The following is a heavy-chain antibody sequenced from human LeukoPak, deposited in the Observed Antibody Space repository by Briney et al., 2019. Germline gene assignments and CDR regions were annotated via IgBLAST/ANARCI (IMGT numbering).Heavy chain of an antibody. D-gene: IGHD6-13*01. CDR3: ARVTAAGNPYFDY. CDR2: IYYSVST. CDR1: GGSISSSSYY. V-gene: IGHV4-39*01. J-gene: IGHJ4*02. Sequence: SETLSLTCTVSGGSISSSSYYWGWIRQPPGKGLEWIGSIYYSVSTYYNPSLKSRVTISVDTSKNQFSLKLSSVTAADTAVYYCARVTAAGNPYFDYWGQGTLVTVSS.